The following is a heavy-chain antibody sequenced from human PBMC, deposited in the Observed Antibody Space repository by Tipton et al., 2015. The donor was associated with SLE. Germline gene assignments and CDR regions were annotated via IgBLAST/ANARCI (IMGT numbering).Heavy chain of an antibody. CDR3: ARVLYSSGKVAKNYFDY. V-gene: IGHV3-7*01. CDR1: GFTFSSYW. D-gene: IGHD6-19*01. CDR2: IKQDGSEK. Sequence: GSLRLSCAASGFTFSSYWMSWVRQAPGKGLEWVANIKQDGSEKYYVDSVKGRFTISRDNAKNSLYLQMNSLRAEDTAVYYCARVLYSSGKVAKNYFDYWGQGTLVTVSS. J-gene: IGHJ4*02.